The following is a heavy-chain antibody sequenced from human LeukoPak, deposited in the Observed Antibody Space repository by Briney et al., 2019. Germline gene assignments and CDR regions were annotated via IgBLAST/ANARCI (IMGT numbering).Heavy chain of an antibody. D-gene: IGHD6-19*01. CDR1: GFTFSSYA. CDR3: AKELYSSGWYGLDY. Sequence: GGSLRLSCAASGFTFSSYAMSWVRQAPGKGLEWVSAISGSGGSTYYADSVKGRFTISRDNSKKTLYLQMNSLRAEDTAVYYCAKELYSSGWYGLDYWGQGTLVTVSS. CDR2: ISGSGGST. V-gene: IGHV3-23*01. J-gene: IGHJ4*02.